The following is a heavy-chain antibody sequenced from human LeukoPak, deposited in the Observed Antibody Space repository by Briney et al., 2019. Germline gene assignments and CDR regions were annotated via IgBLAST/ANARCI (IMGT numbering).Heavy chain of an antibody. Sequence: KPSETLSLTCTVSGGSISSYYWSWIRQPPGKGLEWIGYIYYSGSTNYNPSLKSRVTISVDTSKNQFSLKLSSVTAADTAVYYCARDHCSSTSCHDWFDPWGQGTLVTVSS. D-gene: IGHD2-2*01. J-gene: IGHJ5*02. CDR3: ARDHCSSTSCHDWFDP. V-gene: IGHV4-59*01. CDR1: GGSISSYY. CDR2: IYYSGST.